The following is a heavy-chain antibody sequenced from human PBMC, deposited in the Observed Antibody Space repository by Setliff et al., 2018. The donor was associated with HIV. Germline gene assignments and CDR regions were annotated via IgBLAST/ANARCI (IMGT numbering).Heavy chain of an antibody. CDR3: ARDPPGYGDSNDY. J-gene: IGHJ4*02. Sequence: SETLSLTCGVSGYSISSGYYWGWIRQPPGKGLEWIGSIYHNGITYYNPSLKSRVTISVDTSQNQFSLKLRSVTAADTAVYYCARDPPGYGDSNDYWGQGTLVTAPQ. CDR2: IYHNGIT. D-gene: IGHD4-17*01. CDR1: GYSISSGYY. V-gene: IGHV4-38-2*02.